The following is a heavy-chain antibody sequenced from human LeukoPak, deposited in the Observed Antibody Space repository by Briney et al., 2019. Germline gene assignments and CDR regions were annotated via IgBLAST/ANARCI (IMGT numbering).Heavy chain of an antibody. CDR3: VKDISGWSYFDY. Sequence: GGSLRLSCEVSGVIFEQYGMHWVRQARGKALEWVAGISWNGVTINYGDSVKGRFTISRDNAKSFLYLQMDSLRPEDTALYYCVKDISGWSYFDYWGQGTRATVSP. D-gene: IGHD6-19*01. J-gene: IGHJ4*02. CDR1: GVIFEQYG. V-gene: IGHV3-9*01. CDR2: ISWNGVTI.